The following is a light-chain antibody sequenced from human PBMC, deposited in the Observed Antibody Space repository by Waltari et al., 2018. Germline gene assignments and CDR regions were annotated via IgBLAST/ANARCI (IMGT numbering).Light chain of an antibody. CDR2: EVN. Sequence: QSALTSSPSASGSPGQSVTISSTGTSRDVGPYHFVSWNQHYPGKAPKLIIYEVNKWPSGVPDRFSGSKSGNTASLTVSGLQAEDEADYYCGSYAGNKWVFGGGTKLTVL. V-gene: IGLV2-8*01. CDR3: GSYAGNKWV. CDR1: SRDVGPYHF. J-gene: IGLJ3*02.